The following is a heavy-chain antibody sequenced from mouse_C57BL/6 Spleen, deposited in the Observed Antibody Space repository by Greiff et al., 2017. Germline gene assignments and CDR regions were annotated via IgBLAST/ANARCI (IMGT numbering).Heavy chain of an antibody. V-gene: IGHV1-64*01. Sequence: VQLQQPGAELVKPGASVKLSCKASGYTFTSYWMHWVKQRPGQGLEWIEMIHPNSGSTNYNEKFKSKATLTVDKSSSTAYMQLSSLTSEDSAVYYCDITTVVDRYFDVWGTGTTVTVSA. CDR1: GYTFTSYW. J-gene: IGHJ1*03. CDR2: IHPNSGST. D-gene: IGHD1-1*01. CDR3: DITTVVDRYFDV.